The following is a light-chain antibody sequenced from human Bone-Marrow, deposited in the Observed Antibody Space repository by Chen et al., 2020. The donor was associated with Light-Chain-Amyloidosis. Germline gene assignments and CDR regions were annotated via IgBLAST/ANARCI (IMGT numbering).Light chain of an antibody. CDR1: NSNIGINY. V-gene: IGLV1-51*02. J-gene: IGLJ3*02. CDR2: ENN. CDR3: ATWDSSLTVWM. Sequence: QSVLTQPPSVSAAPGQKVTISCSGSNSNIGINYVSWYQQLPGTSPKLIIYENNQRPSGIPDRFSGSKSGTSATLGVAGLQTGDEADYYCATWDSSLTVWMFGGGTKLTVL.